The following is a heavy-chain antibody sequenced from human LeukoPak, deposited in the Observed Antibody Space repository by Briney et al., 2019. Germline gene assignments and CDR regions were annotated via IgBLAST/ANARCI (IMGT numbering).Heavy chain of an antibody. Sequence: SETLSLTCTVSGGSIRSFYWSWIRQSAGKGLEWVGRIYSHGNANYNPSLNSRVTMSLDTSKNQFSLRLTSVTAADTAVYYCARFRMTASATAAYDLWGQGTLVTVSS. CDR3: ARFRMTASATAAYDL. J-gene: IGHJ3*01. V-gene: IGHV4-4*07. CDR2: IYSHGNA. CDR1: GGSIRSFY. D-gene: IGHD6-13*01.